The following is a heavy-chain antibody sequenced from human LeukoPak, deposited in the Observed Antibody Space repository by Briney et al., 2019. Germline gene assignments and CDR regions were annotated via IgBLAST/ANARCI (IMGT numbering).Heavy chain of an antibody. CDR1: GYTFTGYY. J-gene: IGHJ4*02. Sequence: ASVKVSCKASGYTFTGYYMHWVRQAPGQGLKWMGWINPNSGGTNYAQKFQGRVTMTRDTSISTAYMELSRLRSDDTAVYYCARVCILTGYWNLGYWGQGTLATVSS. V-gene: IGHV1-2*02. D-gene: IGHD3-9*01. CDR2: INPNSGGT. CDR3: ARVCILTGYWNLGY.